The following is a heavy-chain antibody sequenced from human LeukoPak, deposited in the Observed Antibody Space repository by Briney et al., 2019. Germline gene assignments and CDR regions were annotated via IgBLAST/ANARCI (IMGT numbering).Heavy chain of an antibody. CDR1: GFTFSSYA. D-gene: IGHD2-15*01. J-gene: IGHJ4*02. Sequence: PGGSLRLSCAASGFTFSSYAMHWVRQAPGKGLEWVAVISYDGNNKYYGDSVKGRFTISRDNSKNTLYVQMNSLRAEDTAVYYCTTDIVVVVAARENDYWGQGTLVTVSS. CDR2: ISYDGNNK. CDR3: TTDIVVVVAARENDY. V-gene: IGHV3-30-3*01.